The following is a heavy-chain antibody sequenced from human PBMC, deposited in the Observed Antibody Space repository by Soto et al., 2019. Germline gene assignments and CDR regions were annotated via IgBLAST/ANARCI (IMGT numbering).Heavy chain of an antibody. Sequence: QVQLQESGPGLVKPSQTLSLICTVSGGSINSGGYYWSWIRQHPGKGLEWIGYIYYSGSTYYNPFLRSRVTISAGASENQFSMKLSSVTAADTAVYFCAREYRQSGYSSSWVFGSWGQGSLVNVSS. J-gene: IGHJ4*02. CDR3: AREYRQSGYSSSWVFGS. CDR1: GGSINSGGYY. V-gene: IGHV4-31*03. D-gene: IGHD6-13*01. CDR2: IYYSGST.